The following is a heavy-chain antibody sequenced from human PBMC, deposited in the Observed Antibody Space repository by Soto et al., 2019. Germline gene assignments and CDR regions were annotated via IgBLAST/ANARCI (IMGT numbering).Heavy chain of an antibody. CDR3: ARYCSSTSCHNWFDP. CDR2: IYYSGST. D-gene: IGHD2-2*01. CDR1: GGSISSGDYY. Sequence: SETLSLTCTVSGGSISSGDYYWSWIRQPPGKGLEWIGYIYYSGSTYYNPSLKSRVTISVDTSKNQFSLKLSSVTAADTAVYYCARYCSSTSCHNWFDPWGQGTLVTV. V-gene: IGHV4-30-4*01. J-gene: IGHJ5*02.